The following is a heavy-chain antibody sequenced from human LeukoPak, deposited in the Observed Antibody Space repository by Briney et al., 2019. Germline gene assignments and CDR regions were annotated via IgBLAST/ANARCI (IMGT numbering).Heavy chain of an antibody. V-gene: IGHV3-7*01. CDR2: IKQDGSEK. D-gene: IGHD3-22*01. Sequence: GGSLRLSCAASGFTFSSYWRSWVRQAPGKGLEWVANIKQDGSEKYYVDSVRGRFTIYRDNAKNSLYMQMNSLRAGDTAVYYCAREDYYDSSGSNYWGQRTLVTVSS. CDR1: GFTFSSYW. CDR3: AREDYYDSSGSNY. J-gene: IGHJ4*02.